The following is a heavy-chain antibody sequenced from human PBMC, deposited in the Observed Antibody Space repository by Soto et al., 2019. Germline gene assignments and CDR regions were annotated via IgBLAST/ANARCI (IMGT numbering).Heavy chain of an antibody. Sequence: ASVKVSCKASGYTFTSYGISWVRQAPGQGLEWMGWISAYNGNTNYAQKLQGRVTMTTDTSTSTAYMELRSLRSDDTAVYYCARDQGYYGSGSHQGYWGQGTPVTVSS. CDR3: ARDQGYYGSGSHQGY. CDR2: ISAYNGNT. D-gene: IGHD3-10*01. V-gene: IGHV1-18*01. J-gene: IGHJ4*02. CDR1: GYTFTSYG.